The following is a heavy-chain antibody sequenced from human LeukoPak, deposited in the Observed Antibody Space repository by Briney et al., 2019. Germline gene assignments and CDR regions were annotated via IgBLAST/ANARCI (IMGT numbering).Heavy chain of an antibody. Sequence: SETLSLTCTVSGASISSGGYYWGWIRQPPGKGVEWIGSISYSGSTYYNPSLKSRVTISVDTSKNQFSLKLNSVTAADTAVYYCAGGRIVAVLGRYYGMDVWGQGTTVTVSS. CDR2: ISYSGST. D-gene: IGHD2-2*01. J-gene: IGHJ6*02. CDR1: GASISSGGYY. V-gene: IGHV4-39*01. CDR3: AGGRIVAVLGRYYGMDV.